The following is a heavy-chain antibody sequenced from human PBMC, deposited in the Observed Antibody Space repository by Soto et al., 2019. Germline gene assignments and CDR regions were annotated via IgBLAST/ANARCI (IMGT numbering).Heavy chain of an antibody. Sequence: ASVKVSCKVSGYTLTELSMHWVRQAPGKGLEWMGGFDPEDGETIYAQKFQGRVTMTEDTSTDTAYMELSSLRSEDTAVYYCATRREYCTNGVCYVRDAPHGYDAFDIWGQGTMVTVSS. J-gene: IGHJ3*02. CDR2: FDPEDGET. V-gene: IGHV1-24*01. CDR1: GYTLTELS. D-gene: IGHD2-8*01. CDR3: ATRREYCTNGVCYVRDAPHGYDAFDI.